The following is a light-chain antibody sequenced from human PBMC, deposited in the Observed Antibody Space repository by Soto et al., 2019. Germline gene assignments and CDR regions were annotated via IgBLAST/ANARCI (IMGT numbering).Light chain of an antibody. CDR2: KAS. CDR3: QQYNSFIWT. CDR1: QSISSW. V-gene: IGKV1-5*03. Sequence: IQTTHSPSTLSASVGDRVTIVCRASQSISSWLAWYQQKAGKAPKLLISKASNLDSGVPSRFSGSGSGTEFNLTISSLQPEDFATYYCQQYNSFIWTFGQGTKVDIK. J-gene: IGKJ1*01.